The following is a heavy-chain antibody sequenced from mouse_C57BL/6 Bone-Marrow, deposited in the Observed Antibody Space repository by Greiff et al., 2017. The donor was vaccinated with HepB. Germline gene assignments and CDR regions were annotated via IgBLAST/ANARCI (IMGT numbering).Heavy chain of an antibody. J-gene: IGHJ3*01. CDR2: GQGLEWIG. D-gene: IGHD1-1*01. CDR3: SEDSAVYYCACRDYYGSSSFAY. Sequence: VQLQQSGPELARPWASVKISCQAFYTFSRRVHFAIRDTNYWMQWVKQRPGQGLEWIGVIYPGNGDTSYNQKFKGKATLTADKSSSTAYMQLSSLTSEDSAVYYCACRDYYGSSSFAYWGQGTLVTVSA. V-gene: IGHV1-87*01. CDR1: YTFSRRVH.